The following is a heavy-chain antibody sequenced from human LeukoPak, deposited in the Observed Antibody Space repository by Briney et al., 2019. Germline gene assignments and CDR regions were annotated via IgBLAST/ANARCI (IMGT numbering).Heavy chain of an antibody. V-gene: IGHV3-23*01. CDR1: GFTFSSYA. Sequence: GGSLRLSCAASGFTFSSYAMSWVRQAPGKGLEWVSAISGSGGSTYYADSVKGRFTIPRDNSKDTLYLQMNSLRAEDTAVYYCAKELGYSYGYFDYWGQGTLVTVSS. J-gene: IGHJ4*02. D-gene: IGHD5-18*01. CDR3: AKELGYSYGYFDY. CDR2: ISGSGGST.